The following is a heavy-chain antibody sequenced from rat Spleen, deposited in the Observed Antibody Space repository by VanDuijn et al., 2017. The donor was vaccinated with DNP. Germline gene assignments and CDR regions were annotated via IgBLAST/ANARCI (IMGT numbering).Heavy chain of an antibody. Sequence: EVQLVESGGGLVQPGRSLKLSCAASGFTFSDYYMAWVRQAPTKGLEWVAYISYDGGITAYGDSVKGRFTISRDNAKNTLYLQMNSLRSEDTATYYCARGSGTYYWYFDFWGPGTMVTVSS. CDR3: ARGSGTYYWYFDF. CDR2: ISYDGGIT. V-gene: IGHV5-22*01. CDR1: GFTFSDYY. J-gene: IGHJ1*01. D-gene: IGHD5-1*01.